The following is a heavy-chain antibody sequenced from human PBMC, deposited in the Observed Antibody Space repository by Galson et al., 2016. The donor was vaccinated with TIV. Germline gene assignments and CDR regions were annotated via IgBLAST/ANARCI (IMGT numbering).Heavy chain of an antibody. CDR1: GGSISTYY. Sequence: SLTCSVSGGSISTYYWTWIRQPPGKGLEWIGHAYYSGSTDYNPSLKGRVTISIDTSKNQFSLKLRSVTAADTAVYYCARDKSGFETVDRFYYYMEAWGKGTTVIVSS. V-gene: IGHV4-59*01. CDR3: ARDKSGFETVDRFYYYMEA. D-gene: IGHD1-26*01. CDR2: AYYSGST. J-gene: IGHJ6*03.